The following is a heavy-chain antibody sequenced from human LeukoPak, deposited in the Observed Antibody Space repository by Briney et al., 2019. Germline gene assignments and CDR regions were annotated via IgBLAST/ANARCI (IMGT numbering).Heavy chain of an antibody. V-gene: IGHV4-39*07. Sequence: SETLSLTCTVSGGSISSSSYYWGWIRQPPGKGLEWIGSIYYSGSTNYNPSLKSRVTISVDTSKNQFSLKLSSVTAADTAVYYCARSAVDYGDYVDAFDIWGQGTMVTVSS. CDR1: GGSISSSSYY. CDR3: ARSAVDYGDYVDAFDI. CDR2: IYYSGST. J-gene: IGHJ3*02. D-gene: IGHD4-17*01.